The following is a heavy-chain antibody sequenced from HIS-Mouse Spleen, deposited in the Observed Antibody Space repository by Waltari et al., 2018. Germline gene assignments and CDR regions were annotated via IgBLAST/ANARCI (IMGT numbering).Heavy chain of an antibody. D-gene: IGHD6-19*01. CDR2: IYYSGST. CDR3: ASRSYSSGWYKAFDI. V-gene: IGHV4-61*01. Sequence: QVQLQESGPGLVKPSETLSLTCTVSGGSVSSGSYYWRWIRQPPGTGLEWIGYIYYSGSTNYNPSLKSRVTISVDTSNNQFSLKLSSVTAADTAVYYCASRSYSSGWYKAFDIWGQGTMVTVSS. CDR1: GGSVSSGSYY. J-gene: IGHJ3*02.